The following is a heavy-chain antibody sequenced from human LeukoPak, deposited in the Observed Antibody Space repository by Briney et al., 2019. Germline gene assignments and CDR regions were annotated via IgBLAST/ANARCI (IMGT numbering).Heavy chain of an antibody. Sequence: GESLKISCKGSGYSFTSYWIGWVRQMPGKGLEWMGIIYPGGSDTRYSPSFQGQVTISADKSISTAYLQWSSLKASDTAMYYCARGTVVTRGPAYFDYWGQGTLVTVSS. D-gene: IGHD4-23*01. CDR3: ARGTVVTRGPAYFDY. CDR1: GYSFTSYW. CDR2: IYPGGSDT. J-gene: IGHJ4*02. V-gene: IGHV5-51*01.